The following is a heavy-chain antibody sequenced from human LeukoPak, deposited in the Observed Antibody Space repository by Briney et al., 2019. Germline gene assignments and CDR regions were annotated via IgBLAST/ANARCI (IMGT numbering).Heavy chain of an antibody. CDR3: AKGSTYLDY. CDR1: GFTFSSYG. Sequence: PGRSLRLSCAASGFTFSSYGMHWVRQAPGKGLEWVAVISYDGSKKYYADSVKGRFTIPRDNSKNTLYPQMNSLRAEDTAVCYCAKGSTYLDYWGQGTLVTVSS. V-gene: IGHV3-30*18. J-gene: IGHJ4*02. CDR2: ISYDGSKK. D-gene: IGHD5/OR15-5a*01.